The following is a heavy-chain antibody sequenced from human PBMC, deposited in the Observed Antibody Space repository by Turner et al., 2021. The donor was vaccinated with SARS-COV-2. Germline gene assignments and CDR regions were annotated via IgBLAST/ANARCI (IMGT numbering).Heavy chain of an antibody. CDR1: GFTFDDYA. D-gene: IGHD5-18*01. CDR2: ISWNSGSI. J-gene: IGHJ4*02. CDR3: AKGSGYSYELGFDY. Sequence: VQLVESGGGLVQPGRSLRLSCAASGFTFDDYAMNWVRQAPGKGLEWVSGISWNSGSIGYADSVKGRFTISRDNAKNSLYLQMNSLRAEDTALYYCAKGSGYSYELGFDYWGQGTLVTVSS. V-gene: IGHV3-9*01.